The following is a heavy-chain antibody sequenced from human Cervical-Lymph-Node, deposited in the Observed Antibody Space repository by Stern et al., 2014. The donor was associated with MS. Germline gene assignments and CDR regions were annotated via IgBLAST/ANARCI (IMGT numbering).Heavy chain of an antibody. CDR2: ISAFNGKT. CDR1: GYTLTKFG. Sequence: QMQLVQSGPEVRKPGASVKVSCKTSGYTLTKFGTGWVRQAPGKGLEWVGWISAFNGKTNYGQKFQGRVTMTTDKSTNTVYMELRSLRSDDTAVYYCARDAETRYYDSSGYSYFDSWGQGTLITVSS. D-gene: IGHD3-22*01. CDR3: ARDAETRYYDSSGYSYFDS. J-gene: IGHJ4*02. V-gene: IGHV1-18*01.